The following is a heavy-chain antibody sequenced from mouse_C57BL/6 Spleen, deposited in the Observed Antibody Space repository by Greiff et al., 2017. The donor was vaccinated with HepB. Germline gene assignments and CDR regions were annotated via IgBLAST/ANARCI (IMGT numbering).Heavy chain of an antibody. J-gene: IGHJ1*03. V-gene: IGHV1-82*01. CDR3: ARYPITARVASWYVDV. CDR2: IYPGDGDP. CDR1: GYAFSSSW. Sequence: VQLQQSGPELVKPGASVKISCKASGYAFSSSWMNWVKQRPGKGLAWIGRIYPGDGDPNYNGKFKGKAQLTADKSSSTAYMQLSSLTSADSAVYCGARYPITARVASWYVDVWGKGTTVTVS. D-gene: IGHD1-1*01.